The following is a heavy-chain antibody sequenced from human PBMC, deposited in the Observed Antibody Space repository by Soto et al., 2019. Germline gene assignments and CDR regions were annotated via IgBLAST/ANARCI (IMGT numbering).Heavy chain of an antibody. CDR1: GGTFSSYA. V-gene: IGHV1-69*12. CDR3: ARERGYDVSSGYYRTDAFDI. J-gene: IGHJ3*02. Sequence: QVQLVQSGAEVKKPGSSVKVSCKASGGTFSSYAISWVRQAPGQGLEWMGWIIPIFGTANYAQKFQGRVTITADESTSTAYIELSSLRSEDKAVYYCARERGYDVSSGYYRTDAFDIWGQGTMVTVSS. D-gene: IGHD3-22*01. CDR2: IIPIFGTA.